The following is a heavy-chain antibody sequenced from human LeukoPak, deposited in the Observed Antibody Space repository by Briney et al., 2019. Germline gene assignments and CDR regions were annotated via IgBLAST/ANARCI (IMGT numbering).Heavy chain of an antibody. CDR3: ARPYSSGWYGDFDY. CDR1: GFTFSGYP. J-gene: IGHJ4*02. Sequence: GGSLRLSCAASGFTFSGYPMSWVRQAPGKGLEWVAVISFDASNEYYADSVKGRFTISRDNSKNTLYLQMNSLRAEDTAVYYCARPYSSGWYGDFDYWGQGTLVTVSS. V-gene: IGHV3-30-3*01. D-gene: IGHD6-19*01. CDR2: ISFDASNE.